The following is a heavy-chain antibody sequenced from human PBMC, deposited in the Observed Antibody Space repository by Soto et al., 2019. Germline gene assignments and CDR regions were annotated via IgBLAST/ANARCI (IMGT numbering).Heavy chain of an antibody. CDR1: GGSISSYY. J-gene: IGHJ4*02. CDR2: IYYSGST. CDR3: ARVSRGLGPYYFDY. Sequence: SETLSLTCTVSGGSISSYYWSWIRQPPGKGLEWIGYIYYSGSTNYNPSLKSRVTISVDTSKNQFSLKLSSVTAADTAVYYCARVSRGLGPYYFDYWGQGTLVTVSS. D-gene: IGHD3-9*01. V-gene: IGHV4-59*01.